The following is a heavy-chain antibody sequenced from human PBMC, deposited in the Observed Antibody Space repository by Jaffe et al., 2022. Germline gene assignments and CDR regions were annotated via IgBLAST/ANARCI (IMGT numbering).Heavy chain of an antibody. CDR1: GFTFSDYE. Sequence: EVQVLQSGGGLVQPGGSLRLSCAASGFTFSDYEMNWVRQAPGKGLEWVSYISTSGSDKAYADSVKGRFTISRDNAKTSLYLQMNSLRAGDTGVYYCARDCGDGNLCDALDIWGQGTMVTVSS. D-gene: IGHD2-21*01. V-gene: IGHV3-48*03. J-gene: IGHJ3*02. CDR3: ARDCGDGNLCDALDI. CDR2: ISTSGSDK.